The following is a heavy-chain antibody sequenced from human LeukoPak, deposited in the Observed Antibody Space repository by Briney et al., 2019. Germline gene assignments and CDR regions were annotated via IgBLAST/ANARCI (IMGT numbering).Heavy chain of an antibody. CDR2: ISSSGSTI. D-gene: IGHD3-10*02. CDR3: AELGITMVGGA. CDR1: GFTFSSYV. V-gene: IGHV3-48*03. J-gene: IGHJ6*04. Sequence: GGSLRLSCAASGFTFSSYVMNWVRQAPGKGLEWVSYISSSGSTIYYADSVKGRFTISRDNAKNSLYLQMNSLRAEDTAVYYCAELGITMVGGAWGKGTTVAISS.